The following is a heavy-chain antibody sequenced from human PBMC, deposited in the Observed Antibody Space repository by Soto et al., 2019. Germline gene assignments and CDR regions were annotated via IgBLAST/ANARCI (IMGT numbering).Heavy chain of an antibody. CDR2: INAGNGNT. D-gene: IGHD3-10*01. Sequence: GASVKVSCKASVYTFTSYAMHWVRQAPGQRLEWMGWINAGNGNTKYSQKFQGRVTITRDTSASTAYMELSSLRSEDTAVYYCARDRIPTSLWFGEFDYWGQGTLVTVSS. CDR3: ARDRIPTSLWFGEFDY. V-gene: IGHV1-3*01. J-gene: IGHJ4*02. CDR1: VYTFTSYA.